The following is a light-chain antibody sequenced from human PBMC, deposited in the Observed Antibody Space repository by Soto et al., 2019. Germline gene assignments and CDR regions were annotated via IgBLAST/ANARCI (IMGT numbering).Light chain of an antibody. CDR2: GAS. J-gene: IGKJ1*01. CDR3: QQYDTWPRT. CDR1: QSVSTN. Sequence: EIVLTQSPATPSLSPGERGTLACRASQSVSTNFAWYLQKPGQAPRLLIYGASTRATAVPARFTASGSGTEFTLSISSLQSDDFGVYYCQQYDTWPRTFGQGTKVDIK. V-gene: IGKV3-15*01.